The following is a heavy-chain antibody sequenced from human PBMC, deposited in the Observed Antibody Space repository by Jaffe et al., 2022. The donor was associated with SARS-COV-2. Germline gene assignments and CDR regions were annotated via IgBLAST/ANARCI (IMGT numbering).Heavy chain of an antibody. CDR2: IYYTGST. V-gene: IGHV4-39*01. Sequence: QLQLQESGPGQVKPSETLSLTCTVSGGSISTSSYYWGWIRQPPGKGLEWIGGIYYTGSTYNNPSLKSRVTISVDTSKNQFSLKLSSVTAADTAVYYCARHLYSTTSPRRDWLDPWGQGTLVTVSS. CDR1: GGSISTSSYY. J-gene: IGHJ5*02. D-gene: IGHD2-2*01. CDR3: ARHLYSTTSPRRDWLDP.